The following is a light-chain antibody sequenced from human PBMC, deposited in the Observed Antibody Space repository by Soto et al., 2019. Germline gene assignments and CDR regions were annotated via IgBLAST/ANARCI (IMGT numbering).Light chain of an antibody. J-gene: IGKJ2*01. Sequence: DVVMTQSPLSLPVTLGQPASISCTSSQSLVYTDGNTYLHWFQQRPGQSPRRLIYKVSNRDSGVPDRFSGSGSGTDFTLKISRVEAEDVGVYYCMQGTPWPRTFGQGTKLEIK. CDR2: KVS. CDR1: QSLVYTDGNTY. CDR3: MQGTPWPRT. V-gene: IGKV2-30*01.